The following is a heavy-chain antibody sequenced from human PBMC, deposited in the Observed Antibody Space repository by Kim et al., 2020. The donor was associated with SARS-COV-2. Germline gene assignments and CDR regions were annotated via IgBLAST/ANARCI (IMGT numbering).Heavy chain of an antibody. J-gene: IGHJ3*02. CDR3: AKALTNDRNQGAFDI. Sequence: DSVKGRFTISRDNSKNTLYLQMNSLRAEDTAVYYCAKALTNDRNQGAFDIWGQGTMVTVSS. D-gene: IGHD2-8*01. V-gene: IGHV3-23*01.